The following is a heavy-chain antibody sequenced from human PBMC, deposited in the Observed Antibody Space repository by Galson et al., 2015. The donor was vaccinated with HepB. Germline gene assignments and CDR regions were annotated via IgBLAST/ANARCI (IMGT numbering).Heavy chain of an antibody. CDR1: GFTFSSYS. V-gene: IGHV3-48*02. J-gene: IGHJ5*02. D-gene: IGHD5-18*01. Sequence: SLRLSCAASGFTFSSYSMNWVRQAPGKGLEWVSYISSSSSTIYYADSVKGRFTISRDNAKNSLYLQMNSLRDEDTAVYYCAGGRGGYSYGSPTNWFDPWGQGTLVTVSS. CDR3: AGGRGGYSYGSPTNWFDP. CDR2: ISSSSSTI.